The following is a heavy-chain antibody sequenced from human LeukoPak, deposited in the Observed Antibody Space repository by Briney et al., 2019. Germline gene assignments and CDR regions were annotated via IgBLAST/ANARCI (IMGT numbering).Heavy chain of an antibody. D-gene: IGHD1-26*01. J-gene: IGHJ4*02. V-gene: IGHV1-18*01. CDR3: ARGFSGSYYTEYFDY. Sequence: GASVKVSCKTSGYTFTNYGISWVRQAPGQGLEWMGWISGYNGNTNYAQKLQGRVTMTTDTSTSTAYMELRSLRSDDTAVYYCARGFSGSYYTEYFDYWGQGTLVTVSS. CDR1: GYTFTNYG. CDR2: ISGYNGNT.